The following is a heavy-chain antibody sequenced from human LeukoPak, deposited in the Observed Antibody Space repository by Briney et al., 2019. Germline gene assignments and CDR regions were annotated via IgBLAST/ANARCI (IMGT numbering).Heavy chain of an antibody. J-gene: IGHJ4*02. Sequence: SETLSLTCTVSGGSISSYYWSWIRQPPGKGLEWIGYIYYSGSTNYNPSLKSRVTISVDTSKNQFSLKLSSVTAADTAVYYCARGDSTPRYWGQGTLVTVSS. D-gene: IGHD2-21*02. CDR1: GGSISSYY. CDR3: ARGDSTPRY. V-gene: IGHV4-59*08. CDR2: IYYSGST.